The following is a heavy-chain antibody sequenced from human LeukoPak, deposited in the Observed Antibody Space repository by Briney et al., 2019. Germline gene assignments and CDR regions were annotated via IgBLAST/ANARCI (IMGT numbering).Heavy chain of an antibody. CDR1: GFTFSVYG. V-gene: IGHV3-30*18. CDR2: VSYDGSDK. J-gene: IGHJ6*03. Sequence: TGGSLRLSCAASGFTFSVYGMNWVRQAPGKGLEWVAVVSYDGSDKYYSDSVEGRFSISRDNSKNTVYLQMSSLRAEDTAVYFCAKDWNYYDTSVPFYYYYMEVWGKGTTVTVSS. CDR3: AKDWNYYDTSVPFYYYYMEV. D-gene: IGHD3-22*01.